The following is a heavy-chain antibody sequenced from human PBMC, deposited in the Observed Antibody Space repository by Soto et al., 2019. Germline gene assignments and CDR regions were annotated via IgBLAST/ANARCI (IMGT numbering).Heavy chain of an antibody. V-gene: IGHV3-20*01. Sequence: PGGSLRLSCAASGVTFDDYGMSWVRQAPGKGLEWVSGINWNGGSTGYADSVKGRFTISRDNAKNSLYLQMNSLRAEDTALYHCARGRSSTSNDAFDIWGQGTMVTVSS. D-gene: IGHD2-2*01. CDR3: ARGRSSTSNDAFDI. J-gene: IGHJ3*02. CDR1: GVTFDDYG. CDR2: INWNGGST.